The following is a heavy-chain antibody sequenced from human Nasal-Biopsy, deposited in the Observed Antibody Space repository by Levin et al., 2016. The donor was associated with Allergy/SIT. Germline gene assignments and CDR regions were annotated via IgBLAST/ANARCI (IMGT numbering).Heavy chain of an antibody. V-gene: IGHV4-34*09. CDR2: IYYTGESS. CDR1: GGSFSGYY. CDR3: ARDEGSGSGNLGWFDP. Sequence: SETLSLTCAVYGGSFSGYYWTWIRQPPGKGLEWIGKIYYTGESSDYNPSLRGRVSISVDTSKNQFSLNVASVTAADTAVYYCARDEGSGSGNLGWFDPWGPGILVTVSS. D-gene: IGHD3-10*01. J-gene: IGHJ5*02.